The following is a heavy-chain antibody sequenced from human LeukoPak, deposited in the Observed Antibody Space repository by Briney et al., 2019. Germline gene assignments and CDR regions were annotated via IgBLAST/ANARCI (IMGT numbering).Heavy chain of an antibody. D-gene: IGHD3-3*01. CDR1: GYSFTSYW. Sequence: SGESLKISCKGSGYSFTSYWIGWVRQMPGKGLEWMGIIYPGDSDTRYSPSFQGQVTISADKSISTAYLQWSSLKASDTAMYYCARAPYDFWSGSSASFDYWGQGTLVTVSS. V-gene: IGHV5-51*01. CDR2: IYPGDSDT. CDR3: ARAPYDFWSGSSASFDY. J-gene: IGHJ4*02.